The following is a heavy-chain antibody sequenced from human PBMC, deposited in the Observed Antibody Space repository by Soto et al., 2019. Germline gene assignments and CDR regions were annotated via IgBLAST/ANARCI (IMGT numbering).Heavy chain of an antibody. CDR1: GGSISSGGYC. CDR3: ARFSRGAMVTFGVIGRNRGYFDY. J-gene: IGHJ4*02. V-gene: IGHV4-30-2*01. CDR2: IYHSGST. D-gene: IGHD5-18*01. Sequence: QLQLQESGSGLVKPSQTLSLTFAVSGGSISSGGYCWSWIRQPPGKGLEWIGYIYHSGSTYYNPSLKSRVTISVDRSKNQFSLKLSSVTAADTAVYYCARFSRGAMVTFGVIGRNRGYFDYWGQGTLVTVSS.